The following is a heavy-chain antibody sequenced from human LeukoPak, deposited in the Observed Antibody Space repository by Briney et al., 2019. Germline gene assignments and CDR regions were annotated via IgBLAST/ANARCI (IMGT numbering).Heavy chain of an antibody. V-gene: IGHV1-69*01. CDR2: IIPIFGTA. J-gene: IGHJ6*03. CDR3: ASSPYHYDSSGPYYYYMDV. Sequence: GSSVKVSCKASGGTFSSYAISWVRQAPGQGLEWMGGIIPIFGTANYAQKFQGRVTITADESTSAAYMELSSLRSEDTAVYYCASSPYHYDSSGPYYYYMDVWGKGTTVTVSS. CDR1: GGTFSSYA. D-gene: IGHD3-22*01.